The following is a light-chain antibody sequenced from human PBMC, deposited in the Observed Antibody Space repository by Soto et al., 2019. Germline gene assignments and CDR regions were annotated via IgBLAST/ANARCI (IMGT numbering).Light chain of an antibody. CDR3: QQGSSFPVT. CDR1: QGISNW. CDR2: AAS. J-gene: IGKJ5*01. Sequence: DIQMTQSPSSVSASVGDRVTITCRASQGISNWLDWYQQKPGKAPKLLIYAASSLHSGVPSRFSGSGSGTDFPLTISRLQPEDVATSSCQQGSSFPVTFGQGTRLEIK. V-gene: IGKV1-12*01.